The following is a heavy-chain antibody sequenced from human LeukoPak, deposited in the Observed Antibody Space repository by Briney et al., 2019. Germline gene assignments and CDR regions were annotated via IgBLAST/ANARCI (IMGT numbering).Heavy chain of an antibody. J-gene: IGHJ6*03. D-gene: IGHD4-17*01. CDR1: GGTFSSYA. Sequence: SVKVSCKASGGTFSSYAISWVRQAPGQGLEWMGGIIPIFGTANYAQKFQGRVTITADKSTSTAYMELSSLRSEDTAVYYCAREMRAVTTRFFYYSYYYMDVWGKGTTVTISS. CDR2: IIPIFGTA. V-gene: IGHV1-69*06. CDR3: AREMRAVTTRFFYYSYYYMDV.